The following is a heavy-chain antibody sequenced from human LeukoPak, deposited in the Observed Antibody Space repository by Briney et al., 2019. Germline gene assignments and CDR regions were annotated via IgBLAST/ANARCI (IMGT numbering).Heavy chain of an antibody. CDR1: GGSISISKFY. D-gene: IGHD4-17*01. CDR2: LYHSGST. Sequence: SETLSLTCNVSGGSISISKFYWGWIRQPLGKQLEWIGHLYHSGSTYYNLSLKSRVTLSVDTSKNQFSLKLTSVTAADTAVYYCARLAFTSYGFDVWGQGATVIVSS. J-gene: IGHJ3*01. V-gene: IGHV4-39*01. CDR3: ARLAFTSYGFDV.